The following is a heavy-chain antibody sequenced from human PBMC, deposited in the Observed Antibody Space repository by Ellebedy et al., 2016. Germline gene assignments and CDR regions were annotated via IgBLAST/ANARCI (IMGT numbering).Heavy chain of an antibody. D-gene: IGHD5-12*01. CDR3: ARAIVAKVPYYYYYGMDV. Sequence: SGPTLVKPTQTLTLTCTFSGFSLNTSGMCVSWIRQPPGKALEWLARIDWDDDKYYRTPLKTRLTISKDTSKNQVVLTMTNMDPVDTATFYCARAIVAKVPYYYYYGMDVWGQGTTVTVSS. CDR1: GFSLNTSGMC. V-gene: IGHV2-70*11. J-gene: IGHJ6*02. CDR2: IDWDDDK.